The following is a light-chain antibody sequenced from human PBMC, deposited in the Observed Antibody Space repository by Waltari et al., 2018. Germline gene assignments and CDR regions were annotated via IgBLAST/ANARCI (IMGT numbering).Light chain of an antibody. CDR1: NSDVGNYNL. CDR3: CSYAGSGTYV. Sequence: QSALTQPASVSGTPGQSITISCTGTNSDVGNYNLVSWYQHHPGEAPKLMICAVIKRPSGFSNRFSGSKSGNTASLTISGLQAEDEADYYCCSYAGSGTYVFGTGTKVTVL. CDR2: AVI. V-gene: IGLV2-23*02. J-gene: IGLJ1*01.